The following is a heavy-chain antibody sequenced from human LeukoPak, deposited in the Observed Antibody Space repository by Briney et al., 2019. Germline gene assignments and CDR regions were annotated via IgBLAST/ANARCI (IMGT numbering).Heavy chain of an antibody. Sequence: SETLSLTCTVSGGSISSYYWSWIRQPPGKGLECIGYNYYSGSTNYNPCLKSRVTISVDTSKNQFSLKLSSVTAADTAVYYCARQKSNYDSSGHPAGAFDIWGQGTMVTVSS. D-gene: IGHD3-22*01. V-gene: IGHV4-59*08. CDR2: NYYSGST. CDR1: GGSISSYY. CDR3: ARQKSNYDSSGHPAGAFDI. J-gene: IGHJ3*02.